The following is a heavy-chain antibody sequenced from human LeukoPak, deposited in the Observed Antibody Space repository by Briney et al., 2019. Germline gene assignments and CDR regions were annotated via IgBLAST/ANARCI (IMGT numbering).Heavy chain of an antibody. Sequence: SGGSLRLSCAASGFTFSDYYMSWIRQAPGKGLEWVSHISRSGSIIYYADSVKGRFTISRDNAKNSLYLQMNSLRAGDTAVYYCARTAYYYDSSGYDDAFDIWGQGTMVIVSS. J-gene: IGHJ3*02. CDR1: GFTFSDYY. D-gene: IGHD3-22*01. CDR3: ARTAYYYDSSGYDDAFDI. CDR2: ISRSGSII. V-gene: IGHV3-11*01.